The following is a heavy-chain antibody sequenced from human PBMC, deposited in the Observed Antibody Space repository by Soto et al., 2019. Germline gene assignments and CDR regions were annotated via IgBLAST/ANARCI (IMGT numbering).Heavy chain of an antibody. CDR3: ARVPAEGSGSPYYYYYMDV. Sequence: GGSLRLSCAASGFTVSSNYMSWVRQAPGKGLEWVSVIYSGGSTYYADSVKGRFTISRHNSKNTLYLQMNSLRAEETAVYYCARVPAEGSGSPYYYYYMDVWGKGTTVTVSS. J-gene: IGHJ6*03. V-gene: IGHV3-53*04. D-gene: IGHD3-10*01. CDR1: GFTVSSNY. CDR2: IYSGGST.